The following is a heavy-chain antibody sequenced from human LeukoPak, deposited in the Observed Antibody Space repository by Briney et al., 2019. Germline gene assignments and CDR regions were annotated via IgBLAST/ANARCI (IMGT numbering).Heavy chain of an antibody. CDR1: GGSISSGSYY. V-gene: IGHV4-61*02. CDR3: ASDEYGSGSYL. D-gene: IGHD3-10*01. CDR2: IYTSGST. Sequence: PSQTLSLTCTVSGGSISSGSYYWSWIRQPAGKGLEWIGRIYTSGSTNYNPSLKSRVTISVDTSKNQFSLKLSSVTAADTAVYYCASDEYGSGSYLWGQGTLVTVSS. J-gene: IGHJ4*02.